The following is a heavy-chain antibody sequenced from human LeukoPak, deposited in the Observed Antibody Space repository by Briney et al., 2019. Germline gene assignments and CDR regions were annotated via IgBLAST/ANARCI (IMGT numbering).Heavy chain of an antibody. Sequence: PGRSLRLSCAASGFTFSSYGMHWVRQAPGKGLEWVAVIWYDGSNKYYADSVKGRFTISRDNSKNTLYLQMNSLRAEDTAVYYCARAFSIAAAGNYYYYYGMDVWGQGTTVTVSS. D-gene: IGHD6-13*01. J-gene: IGHJ6*02. CDR1: GFTFSSYG. CDR3: ARAFSIAAAGNYYYYYGMDV. CDR2: IWYDGSNK. V-gene: IGHV3-33*01.